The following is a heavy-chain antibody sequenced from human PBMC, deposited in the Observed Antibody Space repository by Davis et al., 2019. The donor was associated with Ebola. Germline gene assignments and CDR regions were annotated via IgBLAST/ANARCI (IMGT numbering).Heavy chain of an antibody. CDR3: TKGQGYFLDY. CDR1: GFSFSSYA. D-gene: IGHD6-13*01. Sequence: GESLKIPCAASGFSFSSYAMHWVRQAPGKGLEWVAFISYDGRNKYYADSVKGRFTFSRDNSKNTLYLQMDTLRVEDTALYYCTKGQGYFLDYWGQGTLVTVSS. J-gene: IGHJ4*02. V-gene: IGHV3-30*02. CDR2: ISYDGRNK.